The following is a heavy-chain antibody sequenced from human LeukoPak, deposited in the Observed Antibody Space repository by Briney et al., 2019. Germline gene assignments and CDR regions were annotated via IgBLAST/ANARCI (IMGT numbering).Heavy chain of an antibody. CDR3: AKDRLPYYGSGSYYPTSFDY. CDR2: ISGSGGST. D-gene: IGHD3-10*01. Sequence: GGSLRLSCAASGFTFSSYAMSWVRQAPGKGLEWVSAISGSGGSTYYADSVKGRFTISRDNSKNTLYLQMNSLRAEDTAVYYCAKDRLPYYGSGSYYPTSFDYWGQGTLVTVSS. J-gene: IGHJ4*02. V-gene: IGHV3-23*01. CDR1: GFTFSSYA.